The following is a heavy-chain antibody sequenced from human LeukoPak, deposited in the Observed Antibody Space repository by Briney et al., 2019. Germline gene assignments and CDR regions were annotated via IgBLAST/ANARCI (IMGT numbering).Heavy chain of an antibody. J-gene: IGHJ5*02. Sequence: SETLSLTCTVSGGSTSRYYWNWIRQPPGKGLEWIGYIKSSGSSNYNPSLKSRVTISMDTSKNQFSLRLNSVTASDTAVYYCARDGTVATNWFDPWGQGTLVTVSS. CDR2: IKSSGSS. V-gene: IGHV4-59*01. CDR3: ARDGTVATNWFDP. CDR1: GGSTSRYY. D-gene: IGHD5-12*01.